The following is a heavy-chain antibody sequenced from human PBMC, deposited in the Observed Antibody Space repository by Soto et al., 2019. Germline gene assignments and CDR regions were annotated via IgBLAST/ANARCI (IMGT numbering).Heavy chain of an antibody. J-gene: IGHJ4*02. CDR2: INHSGST. CDR1: GWSFSGYY. Sequence: PXETLFLTCSVYGWSFSGYYWSWIRQPPGKGLEWIGEINHSGSTNYNPSLKSRVTISVDTSKNQFSLKLSSVTAADTAVYYCARRRGTYYYDSSGSPTDYWGQGTLVTVSS. CDR3: ARRRGTYYYDSSGSPTDY. V-gene: IGHV4-34*01. D-gene: IGHD3-22*01.